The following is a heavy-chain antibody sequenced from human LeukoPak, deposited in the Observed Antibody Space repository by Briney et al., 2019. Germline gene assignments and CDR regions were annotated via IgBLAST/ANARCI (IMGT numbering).Heavy chain of an antibody. CDR2: INTDGTRT. CDR1: GFMFSSYW. J-gene: IGHJ4*02. D-gene: IGHD3-22*01. CDR3: ARSYYYDRSGYPGDDY. Sequence: GGSLRLSCAAPGFMFSSYWMHWVRQAPGKGLVWVSRINTDGTRTTYADSVRGRFTVSRDNGKYTLYLQMNSLRAEDTAVYYCARSYYYDRSGYPGDDYWGPGTLVTVSS. V-gene: IGHV3-74*01.